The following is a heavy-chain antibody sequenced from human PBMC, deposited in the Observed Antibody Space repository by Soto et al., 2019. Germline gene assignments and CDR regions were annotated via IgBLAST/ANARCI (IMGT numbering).Heavy chain of an antibody. Sequence: EVQLVESGGGLVQPGGSLRLSCAASGFTFSNYWMYWVRQAPGKGLEGVSRINSDGSVSSHADSVRGRLTISRDNVKNTLYLNMDSLRAEDTAVYFCARGDCVGGTCYSLAGSFYYYMDVWGKGTTVTVFS. J-gene: IGHJ6*03. CDR2: INSDGSVS. CDR1: GFTFSNYW. V-gene: IGHV3-74*02. D-gene: IGHD2-15*01. CDR3: ARGDCVGGTCYSLAGSFYYYMDV.